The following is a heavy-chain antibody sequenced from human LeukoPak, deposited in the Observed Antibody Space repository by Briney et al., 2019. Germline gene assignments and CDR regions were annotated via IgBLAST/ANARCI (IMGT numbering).Heavy chain of an antibody. CDR2: IKPDGGDK. CDR1: GFSFSIYW. D-gene: IGHD3-3*02. CDR3: TAGALVY. V-gene: IGHV3-7*01. Sequence: GRSLRLSCAASGFSFSIYWMSWVRQAPGKGLEWVANIKPDGGDKYYVDSVKGRFTISRDNAKNSLYLQMNSLRAEDTAVYYCTAGALVYWGRGTLINVSS. J-gene: IGHJ4*02.